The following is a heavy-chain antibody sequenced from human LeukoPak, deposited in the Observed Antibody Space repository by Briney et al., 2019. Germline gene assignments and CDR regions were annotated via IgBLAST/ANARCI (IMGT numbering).Heavy chain of an antibody. D-gene: IGHD6-19*01. CDR1: GFTFSSYA. J-gene: IGHJ4*02. V-gene: IGHV3-48*03. CDR2: ISSSGSTI. CDR3: ARVAVAGAPFDY. Sequence: GGSLRLSCAASGFTFSSYAMSWVRQAPGKGLEWVSYISSSGSTIYYADSVKGRFTISRDNAKNSLYLQMNSLRAEDTAVYYCARVAVAGAPFDYWGQGTLVTVSS.